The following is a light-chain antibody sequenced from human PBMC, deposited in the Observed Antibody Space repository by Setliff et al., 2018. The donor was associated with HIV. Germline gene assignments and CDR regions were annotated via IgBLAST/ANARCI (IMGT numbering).Light chain of an antibody. CDR2: DVS. V-gene: IGLV2-14*01. CDR3: SSYTSSSTYV. J-gene: IGLJ1*01. CDR1: SSDVGGYNY. Sequence: SALTQPPSASGSPGQSVTISCTGTSSDVGGYNYVSWYQQHPGKAPKLMIYDVSKRPSGVSNRFSGSKSGNTASLTISGLQAEDEADYYCSSYTSSSTYVFGSGTKV.